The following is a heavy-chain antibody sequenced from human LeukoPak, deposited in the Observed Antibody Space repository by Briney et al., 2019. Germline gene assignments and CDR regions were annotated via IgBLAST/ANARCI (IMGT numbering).Heavy chain of an antibody. CDR2: IYYSGST. V-gene: IGHV4-59*01. D-gene: IGHD3-16*02. CDR1: GGSISSYY. J-gene: IGHJ6*02. CDR3: ARADVESSYYYYYGMDV. Sequence: SETLSLTCTVSGGSISSYYWSWLRQPPGKGLEWIGYIYYSGSTNYNPSLKSRVTISVDTSKNQFSLKLSSVTAADTAVYYCARADVESSYYYYYGMDVWGQGTTVTVSS.